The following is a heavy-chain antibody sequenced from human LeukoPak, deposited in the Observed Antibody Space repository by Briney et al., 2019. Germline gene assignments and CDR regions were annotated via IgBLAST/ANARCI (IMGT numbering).Heavy chain of an antibody. CDR2: IWYDGSNK. CDR3: AREVKTYYYDSSGYHDY. D-gene: IGHD3-22*01. Sequence: GGSLRLSCAASGFTFSSYGMHWVRQAPGKGLEWVAVIWYDGSNKYYADSVKGRFTISRDSSKNTLYLQMNSLRAEDTAVYYCAREVKTYYYDSSGYHDYWGQGTLVTVSS. J-gene: IGHJ4*02. CDR1: GFTFSSYG. V-gene: IGHV3-33*01.